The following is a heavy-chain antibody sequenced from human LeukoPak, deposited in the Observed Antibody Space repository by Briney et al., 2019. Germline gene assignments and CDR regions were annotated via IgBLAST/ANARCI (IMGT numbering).Heavy chain of an antibody. CDR3: AREGGYCSSTSCYGQFDY. CDR2: IYYSGST. Sequence: SETLSLTCTVSGGSISSYYWSWIRQPPGKGLEWIGYIYYSGSTNYNPSLKSRVTISVDTSKNQFSPKLSSVTAADTAVYYCAREGGYCSSTSCYGQFDYWGQGTLVTVSS. V-gene: IGHV4-59*01. D-gene: IGHD2-2*01. CDR1: GGSISSYY. J-gene: IGHJ4*02.